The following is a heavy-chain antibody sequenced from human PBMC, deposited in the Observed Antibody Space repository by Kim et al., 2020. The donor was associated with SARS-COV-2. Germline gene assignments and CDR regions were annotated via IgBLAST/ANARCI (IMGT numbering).Heavy chain of an antibody. CDR2: ISSSGSTI. CDR3: ARCQAEFVLVVYAISYFDY. J-gene: IGHJ4*02. V-gene: IGHV3-11*01. CDR1: GFTFSDYC. Sequence: GGSLRLSCAASGFTFSDYCMSWIRQAPGKGLEWVSYISSSGSTIYYADSVKGRFTISRDNAKNSLYLQMNSLRAEDTAVYYCARCQAEFVLVVYAISYFDYWGQGTMVTVPS. D-gene: IGHD2-8*02.